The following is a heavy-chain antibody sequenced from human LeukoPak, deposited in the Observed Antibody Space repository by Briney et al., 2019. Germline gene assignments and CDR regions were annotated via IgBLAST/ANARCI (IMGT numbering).Heavy chain of an antibody. CDR1: GFTVSSNY. CDR2: IYSGGST. D-gene: IGHD6-6*01. CDR3: ARDHIAAWVGDAFDI. V-gene: IGHV3-66*01. Sequence: GSLILSCAASGFTVSSNYMSWVRQAPGKGLEWVSVIYSGGSTYYADSVKGRFTISRDNSKNTLYLQMNSLRAEDTAVYYCARDHIAAWVGDAFDIWGQGTMVTVSS. J-gene: IGHJ3*02.